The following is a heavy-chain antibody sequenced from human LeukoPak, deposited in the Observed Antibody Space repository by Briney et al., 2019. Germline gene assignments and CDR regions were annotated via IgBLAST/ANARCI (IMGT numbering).Heavy chain of an antibody. CDR3: ARLKIAGIAVAGAFDY. Sequence: GGSLRLSCAASGFTVSSNYMSWVRQAPGKGLEWVSVIYSGGSIYYADSVKGRFTISRDNSKNTLYLQMNSLRAEDTAVYYCARLKIAGIAVAGAFDYWGQGTLVTVSS. J-gene: IGHJ4*02. CDR1: GFTVSSNY. D-gene: IGHD6-19*01. V-gene: IGHV3-53*01. CDR2: IYSGGSI.